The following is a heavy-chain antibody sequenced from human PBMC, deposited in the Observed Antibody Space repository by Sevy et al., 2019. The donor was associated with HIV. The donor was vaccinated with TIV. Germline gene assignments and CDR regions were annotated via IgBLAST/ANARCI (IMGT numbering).Heavy chain of an antibody. CDR3: ATTKDYYDSSGSPFDY. V-gene: IGHV1-24*01. CDR1: GSTLTKLS. Sequence: ASVKVSCKVSGSTLTKLSMHWVRQVPGKGLEWMVSFDPEDGETIYARKFQGRVTMTEDTSTDTAHMVLSSLRSEDTAVYYCATTKDYYDSSGSPFDYWGQGTLVTVSS. J-gene: IGHJ4*02. D-gene: IGHD3-22*01. CDR2: FDPEDGET.